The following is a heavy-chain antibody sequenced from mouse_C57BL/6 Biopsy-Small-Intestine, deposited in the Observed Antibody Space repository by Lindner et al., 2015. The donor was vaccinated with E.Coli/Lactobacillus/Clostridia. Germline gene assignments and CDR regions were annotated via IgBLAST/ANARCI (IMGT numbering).Heavy chain of an antibody. CDR3: TRGNQQVDP. V-gene: IGHV1-84*02. CDR1: GYTFTGFL. J-gene: IGHJ4*01. CDR2: INPDSSDT. Sequence: SVKVSCKASGYTFTGFLIHWVRQAPGQALEWMGRINPDSSDTNYAQKFQGRVTMTRDTSISTAYMELTRLTSDDTAIYYCTRGNQQVDPWGQGALVTVSS.